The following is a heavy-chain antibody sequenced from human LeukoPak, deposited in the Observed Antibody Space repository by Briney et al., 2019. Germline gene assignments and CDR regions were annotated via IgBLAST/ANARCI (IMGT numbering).Heavy chain of an antibody. Sequence: SETLSLTCSVSGVSITSNYWSWIRQPPGKGLEWLGYTHHSGATSYNPSLKSRSTMSLDTYNNQFSLKLSSVTAADTAVYYCARSSGHSYGDFDYWGQGNLVTVSS. CDR3: ARSSGHSYGDFDY. J-gene: IGHJ4*02. CDR2: THHSGAT. D-gene: IGHD5-18*01. V-gene: IGHV4-59*01. CDR1: GVSITSNY.